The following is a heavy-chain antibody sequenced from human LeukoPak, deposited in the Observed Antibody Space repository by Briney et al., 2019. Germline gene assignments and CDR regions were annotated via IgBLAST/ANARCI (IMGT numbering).Heavy chain of an antibody. CDR3: ARGRYCSSTSCSHNWFDP. CDR1: GYTFTSYD. V-gene: IGHV1-8*01. J-gene: IGHJ5*02. D-gene: IGHD2-2*01. Sequence: GASVKVSCKASGYTFTSYDINWVRQATGQGLEWMGWMNPNSGNTGYAQKFQGRLTMTRNTSISTAYMELSSLRSEDTAVYYCARGRYCSSTSCSHNWFDPWGQGTLVTVSS. CDR2: MNPNSGNT.